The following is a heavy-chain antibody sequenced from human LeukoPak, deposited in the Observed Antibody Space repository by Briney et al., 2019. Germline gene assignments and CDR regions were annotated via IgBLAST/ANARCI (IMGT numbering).Heavy chain of an antibody. CDR1: GGSISNWY. Sequence: PSETLSLTCTVSGGSISNWYWSWIRQPAGKGLEWIGRIYISGSTNYNPSLKSRVTMSKDTSTNQVPLKLNSVTAADTAVYYCATGDQAFDHWGQGTLVTVSS. V-gene: IGHV4-4*07. J-gene: IGHJ4*02. CDR3: ATGDQAFDH. CDR2: IYISGST.